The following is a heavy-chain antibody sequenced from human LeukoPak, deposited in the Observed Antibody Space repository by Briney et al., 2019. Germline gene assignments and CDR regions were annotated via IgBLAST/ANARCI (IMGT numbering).Heavy chain of an antibody. Sequence: GESLKISCKGSGXRFNAYWITWVRQMPGKGLEWMSMIYPDDSDTRYSPSFQGQVTISADKSVRTAYLQWSSLKASDTAMYYCARPNITSYYDSRGYDAFDVWGQGTMVTVSS. D-gene: IGHD3-22*01. J-gene: IGHJ3*01. V-gene: IGHV5-51*01. CDR3: ARPNITSYYDSRGYDAFDV. CDR2: IYPDDSDT. CDR1: GXRFNAYW.